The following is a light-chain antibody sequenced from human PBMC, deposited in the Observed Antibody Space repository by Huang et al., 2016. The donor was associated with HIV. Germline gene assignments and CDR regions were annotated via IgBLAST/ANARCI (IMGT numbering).Light chain of an antibody. CDR2: ATS. CDR3: QHLMS. Sequence: IQLTQSPSSLSASVGDRVTITCRANQAIRSSLAWYQQRAGKAPKLLFNATSTLRSGVPSRFSGSGSGTDFTLTISGLQPEDFASCSCQHLMSFGGGTKVEIK. V-gene: IGKV1-9*01. J-gene: IGKJ4*01. CDR1: QAIRSS.